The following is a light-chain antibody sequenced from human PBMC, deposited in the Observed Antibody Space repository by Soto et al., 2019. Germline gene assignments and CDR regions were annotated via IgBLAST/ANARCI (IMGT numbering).Light chain of an antibody. CDR2: GAS. Sequence: EIVMTQSPATLSVSPGDRATLSCRASQSVSSNLAWYQQRPGQAPRLLIYGASTRATGIPARFSGSGSGTEFTLTISSLQSEDFAVYYCQQANSFPITFGRGTRLEI. J-gene: IGKJ5*01. V-gene: IGKV3-15*01. CDR1: QSVSSN. CDR3: QQANSFPIT.